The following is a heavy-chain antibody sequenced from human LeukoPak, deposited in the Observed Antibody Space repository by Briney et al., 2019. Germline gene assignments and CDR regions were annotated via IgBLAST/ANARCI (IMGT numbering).Heavy chain of an antibody. V-gene: IGHV3-30*18. J-gene: IGHJ4*02. D-gene: IGHD2-8*01. CDR3: AKEYCSNSVCHSLDY. Sequence: GGSLRLSCAASGFTFSSYWMSWVRQAPGKGLEWVAVISCDGSNKYYADSVKGRFTFSRDNSKNTLYLQMNSLRAEDTAVYYCAKEYCSNSVCHSLDYWGQGTLVTVSS. CDR1: GFTFSSYW. CDR2: ISCDGSNK.